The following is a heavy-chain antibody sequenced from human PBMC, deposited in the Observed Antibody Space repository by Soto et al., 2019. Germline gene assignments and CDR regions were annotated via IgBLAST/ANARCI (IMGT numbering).Heavy chain of an antibody. V-gene: IGHV3-7*01. CDR3: ARPPGRSESHQNYN. D-gene: IGHD3-10*01. CDR2: IKEDGSEK. CDR1: GLSFSKYW. Sequence: PGGSLRLSCVVSGLSFSKYWMSWGRRVPGKGLEWVANIKEDGSEKYYVDSVKGRFTVSRDNAKNSLYLQLTSLSAEDTAVYYCARPPGRSESHQNYNCGKGTLLTVSP. J-gene: IGHJ4*02.